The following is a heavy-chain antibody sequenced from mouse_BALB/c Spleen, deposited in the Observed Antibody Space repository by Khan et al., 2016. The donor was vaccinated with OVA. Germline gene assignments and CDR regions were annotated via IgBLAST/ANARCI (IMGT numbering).Heavy chain of an antibody. V-gene: IGHV1-4*01. Sequence: QVRLQQSGAELARPGASVKMSCKASGYTFPSNTMHWVKQRPGQGLKWIGYINPWSDYTIYNHKFKDKAILTADISSTTAYLQLNSLTSDESAVYYGARRTTGYAMDYWGQGTSVTVSS. CDR2: INPWSDYT. CDR3: ARRTTGYAMDY. CDR1: GYTFPSNT. D-gene: IGHD2-14*01. J-gene: IGHJ4*01.